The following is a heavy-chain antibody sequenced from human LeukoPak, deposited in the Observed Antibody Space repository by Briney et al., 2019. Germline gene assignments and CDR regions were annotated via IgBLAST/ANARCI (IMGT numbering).Heavy chain of an antibody. D-gene: IGHD4-17*01. CDR3: AREGDYGDYGGAFDI. J-gene: IGHJ3*02. CDR1: GGSISSYY. V-gene: IGHV4-59*01. CDR2: IYYSGST. Sequence: PSETLSLTCTVSGGSISSYYWSWIRQPPGKGLEWIGYIYYSGSTNYNPSLKSQVTISVDTSKNQFSLKLSSVTAADTAVYYCAREGDYGDYGGAFDIWGQGTMVTVSS.